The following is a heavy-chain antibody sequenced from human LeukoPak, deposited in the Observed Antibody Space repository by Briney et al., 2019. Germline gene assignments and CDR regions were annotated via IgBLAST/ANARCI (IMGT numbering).Heavy chain of an antibody. CDR2: ISAYNGNT. J-gene: IGHJ3*02. D-gene: IGHD2/OR15-2a*01. Sequence: ASVKVSCKASGYTFTSYGISWVRQAPGQGLEWMGWISAYNGNTYFAQNLQGRVTMTTDTSTSTAYMELRSLRSDDTAVYYCAREEYCNSTTCYKAFDIWDQGTMVTVSS. V-gene: IGHV1-18*01. CDR1: GYTFTSYG. CDR3: AREEYCNSTTCYKAFDI.